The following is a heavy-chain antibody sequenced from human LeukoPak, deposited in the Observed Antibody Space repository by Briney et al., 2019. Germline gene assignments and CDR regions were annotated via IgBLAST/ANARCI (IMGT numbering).Heavy chain of an antibody. D-gene: IGHD2-21*01. V-gene: IGHV4-34*01. CDR1: GGSFSGYY. Sequence: PSETLSLICAVYGGSFSGYYWSWIRQPPGKGLEWIGEINHSGSTNYNQSLKTRVTISVDTSKNQFSLKLSSVTAADTAVYYCARGPYLPRAEYFQHWGQGTLVTVSS. J-gene: IGHJ1*01. CDR3: ARGPYLPRAEYFQH. CDR2: INHSGST.